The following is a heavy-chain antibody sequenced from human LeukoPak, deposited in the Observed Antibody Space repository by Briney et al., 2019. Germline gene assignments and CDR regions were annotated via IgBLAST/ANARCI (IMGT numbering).Heavy chain of an antibody. CDR3: ARGLRIAVAAPKGAVAFDI. D-gene: IGHD6-19*01. CDR1: GGSFSGYY. CDR2: INHSGST. J-gene: IGHJ3*02. Sequence: SETLSLTCAVYGGSFSGYYWSWIRQPPRKGLEWIGEINHSGSTNYNPSLKSRVTISVDTSKNQSSLKLSSVTAADTAVYYCARGLRIAVAAPKGAVAFDIWGQGTMVTVSS. V-gene: IGHV4-34*01.